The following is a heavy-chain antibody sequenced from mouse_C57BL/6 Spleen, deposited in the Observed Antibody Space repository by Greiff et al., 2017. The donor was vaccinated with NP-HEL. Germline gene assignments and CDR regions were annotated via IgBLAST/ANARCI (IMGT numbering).Heavy chain of an antibody. J-gene: IGHJ2*01. CDR2: IYPGDGDT. Sequence: VQLQQSGPELVKPGASVKISCKASGYAFSSSWMNWVKQRPGKGLEWIGRIYPGDGDTNYNGKFKGKATLTADKSSSTAYMQLSSLTSEDSAVYFCARGRGPLHYFDYWGQGTTLTVSS. CDR3: ARGRGPLHYFDY. V-gene: IGHV1-82*01. CDR1: GYAFSSSW.